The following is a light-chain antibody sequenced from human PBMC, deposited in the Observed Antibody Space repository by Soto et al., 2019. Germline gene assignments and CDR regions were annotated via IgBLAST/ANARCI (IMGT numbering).Light chain of an antibody. J-gene: IGLJ2*01. CDR2: NTN. Sequence: QTVVTQEPSFSVSPGGTVTLTCGLSSGSVSTSYYPSWYQQTPGQAPRTLIYNTNTRSSGVPDRFSGSILGNKAALTITGAQADDESDCYCVLYMGGGTVVFGGGTKLTVL. CDR1: SGSVSTSYY. V-gene: IGLV8-61*01. CDR3: VLYMGGGTVV.